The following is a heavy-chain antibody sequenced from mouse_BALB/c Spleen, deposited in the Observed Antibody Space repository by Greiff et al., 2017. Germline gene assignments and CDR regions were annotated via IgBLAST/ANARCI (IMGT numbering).Heavy chain of an antibody. CDR2: ISDGGSYT. D-gene: IGHD1-1*01. Sequence: EVHLVESGGGLVKPGGSLKLSCAASGFTFSDYYMYWVRQTPEKRLEWVATISDGGSYTYYPDSVKGRFTISRDNAKNNLYLQMSSLKSEDTAMYYCARVEVSPGVAPYWGQGTTLTVSS. CDR3: ARVEVSPGVAPY. CDR1: GFTFSDYY. J-gene: IGHJ2*01. V-gene: IGHV5-4*02.